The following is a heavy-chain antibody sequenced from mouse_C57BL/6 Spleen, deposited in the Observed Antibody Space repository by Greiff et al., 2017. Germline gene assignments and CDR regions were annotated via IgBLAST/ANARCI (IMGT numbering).Heavy chain of an antibody. Sequence: EVQLVESGGDLVKPGGSLKLSCAASGFTFSSYGMSWVRQTPDKRLEWVATISSGGSYTYYPDSVKGRFTISRDNAKNTLYLQMSSLKSEDTAMYYCARKFITTVVGYFDVWGTGTTVTVSS. CDR3: ARKFITTVVGYFDV. J-gene: IGHJ1*03. D-gene: IGHD1-1*01. CDR1: GFTFSSYG. CDR2: ISSGGSYT. V-gene: IGHV5-6*01.